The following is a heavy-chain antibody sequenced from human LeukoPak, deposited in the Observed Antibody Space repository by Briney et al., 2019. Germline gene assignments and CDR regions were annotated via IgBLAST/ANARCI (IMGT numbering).Heavy chain of an antibody. CDR2: IYHSGST. Sequence: SETLSLTCTVSGYSISSGYYWGWIRQPPGKGLEWIGSIYHSGSTYYNPSLKSRVTISVDTSKNQFSLKLSSVTAADTAVYYCARGRLGSGLLWFGGRLRGPLDYWGQGTLVTVSS. J-gene: IGHJ4*02. CDR1: GYSISSGYY. CDR3: ARGRLGSGLLWFGGRLRGPLDY. D-gene: IGHD3-10*01. V-gene: IGHV4-38-2*02.